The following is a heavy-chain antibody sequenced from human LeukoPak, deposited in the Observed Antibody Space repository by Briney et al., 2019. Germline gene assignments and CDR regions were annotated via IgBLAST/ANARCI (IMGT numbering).Heavy chain of an antibody. CDR3: ARDRAPYGSGSAFDP. CDR1: GYTFTGYY. Sequence: ASVKVSCKASGYTFTGYYMHWVRQAPGQGLEWMGWINPNSGGTNYAQKFQGRVTMTRDTSISTAYMELSRLRSDDTAVYYCARDRAPYGSGSAFDPWGQGTLVTVSS. J-gene: IGHJ5*02. D-gene: IGHD3-10*01. CDR2: INPNSGGT. V-gene: IGHV1-2*02.